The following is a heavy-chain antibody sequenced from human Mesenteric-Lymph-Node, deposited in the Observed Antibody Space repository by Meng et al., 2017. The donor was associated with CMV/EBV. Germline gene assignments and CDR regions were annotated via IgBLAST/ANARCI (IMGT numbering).Heavy chain of an antibody. Sequence: TGGVGVGCSRQPPGKALEWLARIYWDDDKRYSPSLKSRLTITKDTSKNQGVLTMTNMDPVDTATYYGAHNKYYYDSSGYYYFQALDYWGQGTLVTVSS. CDR2: IYWDDDK. D-gene: IGHD3-22*01. V-gene: IGHV2-5*02. CDR1: TGGVG. J-gene: IGHJ4*02. CDR3: AHNKYYYDSSGYYYFQALDY.